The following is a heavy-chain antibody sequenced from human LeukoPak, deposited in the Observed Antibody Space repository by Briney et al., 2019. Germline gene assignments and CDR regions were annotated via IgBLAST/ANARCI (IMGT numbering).Heavy chain of an antibody. CDR2: INHSGST. D-gene: IGHD3-3*01. CDR3: ARVTLDYDFWSGYYINWFDP. CDR1: GGSFSGYY. Sequence: SETLSLTCAVYGGSFSGYYWSWIRQPPGKGLEWIGEINHSGSTNYNPSLKSRVTISVDTSKNQFSLKLSSVTAADTAVYYCARVTLDYDFWSGYYINWFDPWGQGTLVTVSS. V-gene: IGHV4-34*01. J-gene: IGHJ5*02.